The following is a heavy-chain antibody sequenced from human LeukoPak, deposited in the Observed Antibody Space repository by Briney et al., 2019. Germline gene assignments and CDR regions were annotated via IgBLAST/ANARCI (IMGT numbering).Heavy chain of an antibody. V-gene: IGHV3-48*03. Sequence: PGGSLRLSCAASGFTFSSYEMNWVRQAPGKGLEWVSYISSSGSTINYADSVKGRFTISRDNAKNSLYLQMNSLRAEDTAVYYCARAGFLDYDSSGYRYWGQGTLVTVSS. CDR3: ARAGFLDYDSSGYRY. CDR1: GFTFSSYE. J-gene: IGHJ4*02. CDR2: ISSSGSTI. D-gene: IGHD3-22*01.